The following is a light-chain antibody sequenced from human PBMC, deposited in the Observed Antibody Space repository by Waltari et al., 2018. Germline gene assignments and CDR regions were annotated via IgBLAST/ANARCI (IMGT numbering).Light chain of an antibody. Sequence: SYVLTQPPSVSVAPGQTASITCGGDNIGIKIVHWYQQKPGQAPLRVVNHDSDRPSGIPERFSGSNSGNTATLTINRVEAEDEADFYCQVWDGSRDHFVFGPGTKVTVL. CDR2: HDS. V-gene: IGLV3-21*02. CDR3: QVWDGSRDHFV. J-gene: IGLJ1*01. CDR1: NIGIKI.